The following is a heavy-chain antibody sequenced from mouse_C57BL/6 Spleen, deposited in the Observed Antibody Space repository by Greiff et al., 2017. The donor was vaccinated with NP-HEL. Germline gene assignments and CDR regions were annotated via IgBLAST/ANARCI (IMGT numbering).Heavy chain of an antibody. CDR1: GYTFTSYG. CDR3: ARRGMVTSVFDY. V-gene: IGHV1-81*01. D-gene: IGHD2-2*01. CDR2: IYPRSGNT. J-gene: IGHJ2*01. Sequence: VQLQQSGAELARPGASVKLSCKASGYTFTSYGISWVKQRTGQGLEWIGEIYPRSGNTYYNEKFKGKATLTADKSSSTAYMELRSLTSEDSAVYFCARRGMVTSVFDYWGQGTTLTVSS.